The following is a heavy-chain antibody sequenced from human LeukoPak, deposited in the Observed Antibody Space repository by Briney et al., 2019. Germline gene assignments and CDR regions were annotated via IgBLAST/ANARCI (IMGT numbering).Heavy chain of an antibody. V-gene: IGHV4-4*07. J-gene: IGHJ3*02. Sequence: SETLSLTCTVSGGSISSYYWSWIRQPAGKGLEWIGRIYTSGSTNYNPSLKSRVTMSVDTSKNQFSLKLSSVTAADTDVYYCARGFTIFGVVIIGEAFDIWGQGTMVTVSS. CDR2: IYTSGST. CDR3: ARGFTIFGVVIIGEAFDI. CDR1: GGSISSYY. D-gene: IGHD3-3*01.